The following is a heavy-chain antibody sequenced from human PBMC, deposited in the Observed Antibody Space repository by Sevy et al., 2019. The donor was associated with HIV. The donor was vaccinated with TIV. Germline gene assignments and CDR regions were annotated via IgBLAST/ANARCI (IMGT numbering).Heavy chain of an antibody. J-gene: IGHJ3*02. CDR2: ILYDGSNQ. Sequence: GGSLRLSCAASGFIFSNYGMHWVRQAPGKGLQWVAVILYDGSNQHYGDSVKGRFTISRDNAKNTLYLQMNSLRAEDTAVYYCAKSISGDYLGNDAFDIWGQGTMVTVSS. V-gene: IGHV3-30*18. CDR1: GFIFSNYG. D-gene: IGHD3-22*01. CDR3: AKSISGDYLGNDAFDI.